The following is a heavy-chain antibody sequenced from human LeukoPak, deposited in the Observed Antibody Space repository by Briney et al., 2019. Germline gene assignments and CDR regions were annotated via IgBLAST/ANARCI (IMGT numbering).Heavy chain of an antibody. V-gene: IGHV4-31*03. Sequence: SQTLSLTCTVSGGSISSGGYYWSWIRQHPGKGLEWIGYIYYSGSTYYNPSLKSRVTISVGTSKNQFSLKLSSVTAADTAVYYCARENSSSAQTDYWGQGTLVTVSS. CDR2: IYYSGST. CDR1: GGSISSGGYY. J-gene: IGHJ4*02. D-gene: IGHD6-6*01. CDR3: ARENSSSAQTDY.